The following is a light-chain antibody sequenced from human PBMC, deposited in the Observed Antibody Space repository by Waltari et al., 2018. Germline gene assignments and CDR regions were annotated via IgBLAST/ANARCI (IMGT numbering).Light chain of an antibody. CDR2: EDT. Sequence: QSALTQPASVSGSPGQSITISCTGTSSDVGSHNLVSWYQHHPGKPPKLMSYEDTKRPSGVSNRFSSSKSGNTASLTISGLQAEDEADYYCCSYAGSTASILLGGGTKLTVL. CDR3: CSYAGSTASIL. V-gene: IGLV2-23*01. CDR1: SSDVGSHNL. J-gene: IGLJ2*01.